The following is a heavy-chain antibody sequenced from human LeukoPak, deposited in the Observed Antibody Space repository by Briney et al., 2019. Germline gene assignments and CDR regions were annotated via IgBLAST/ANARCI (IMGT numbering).Heavy chain of an antibody. V-gene: IGHV1-3*01. J-gene: IGHJ3*02. CDR2: INAGNGNT. D-gene: IGHD2-21*02. CDR3: ARAYCGGDCYAAADAFDI. Sequence: ASVKVSCKASGYTFTSYTMHWVRQAPGQRLEWMGWINAGNGNTKYSQKFQGRVTITRDTSASTAYMELSSLRSEDTAVYYCARAYCGGDCYAAADAFDIWGQGTMVTVSS. CDR1: GYTFTSYT.